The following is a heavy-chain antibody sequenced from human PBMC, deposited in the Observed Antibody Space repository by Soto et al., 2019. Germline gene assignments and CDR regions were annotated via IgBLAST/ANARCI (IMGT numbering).Heavy chain of an antibody. CDR3: ARARRSNGDPNIYFCYGLDV. CDR1: GDMFRNSA. CDR2: IIPLFRKT. V-gene: IGHV1-69*01. D-gene: IGHD3-10*01. Sequence: QVQLVQSGAEVKRPGSSVKVSCKASGDMFRNSAFTWVRQAPGQGLAWMGVIIPLFRKTDVAQKFQGIVNLTADESTSSLYMEVSSLTSEDTAVYFCARARRSNGDPNIYFCYGLDVWGQGTTITVSS. J-gene: IGHJ6*02.